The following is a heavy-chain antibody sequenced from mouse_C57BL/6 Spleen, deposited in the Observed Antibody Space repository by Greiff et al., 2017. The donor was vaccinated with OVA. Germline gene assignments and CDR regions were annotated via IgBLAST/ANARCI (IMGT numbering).Heavy chain of an antibody. CDR2: IDPSDSYT. D-gene: IGHD1-1*01. CDR3: ARGPITTVVPYFDY. Sequence: QVQLQQPGAELVMPGASVKLSCKASGYTFTSYWMHWVKQRPGQGLEWIGEIDPSDSYTNYNQKFKGKSTLTVDKSSSTAYMQLSSLTSEDSAVYSAARGPITTVVPYFDYWGQGTTLTVSS. CDR1: GYTFTSYW. V-gene: IGHV1-69*01. J-gene: IGHJ2*01.